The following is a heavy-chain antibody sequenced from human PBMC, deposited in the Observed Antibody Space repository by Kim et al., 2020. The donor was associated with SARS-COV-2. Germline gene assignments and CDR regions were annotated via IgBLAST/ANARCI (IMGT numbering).Heavy chain of an antibody. CDR3: AKGDDAFDI. V-gene: IGHV3-9*01. Sequence: STGDADSMKRRVTISRDNAKNALYLQMNRLRAEDTALYYCAKGDDAFDIWGQGTMVTVSS. J-gene: IGHJ3*02. CDR2: ST.